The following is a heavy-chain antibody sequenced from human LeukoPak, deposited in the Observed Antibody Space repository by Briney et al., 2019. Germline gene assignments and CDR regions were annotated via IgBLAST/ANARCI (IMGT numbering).Heavy chain of an antibody. CDR3: ARSQYSNGWYLV. D-gene: IGHD6-19*01. CDR1: GYTFTGYY. Sequence: GASVKVSCKASGYTFTGYYMHWVRQAPGQGLEWVGWINLNSGGTNYAQKFQGRVTMTRDASISTAYMDLSRLSSDDTAVYYCARSQYSNGWYLVWGQGTLVTVSS. V-gene: IGHV1-2*02. J-gene: IGHJ4*02. CDR2: INLNSGGT.